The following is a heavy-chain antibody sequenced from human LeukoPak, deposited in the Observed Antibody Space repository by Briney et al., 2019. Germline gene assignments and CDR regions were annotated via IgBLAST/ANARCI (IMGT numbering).Heavy chain of an antibody. J-gene: IGHJ4*02. V-gene: IGHV3-23*01. CDR3: AKVGELRYFEWSPDY. Sequence: GGTPRLSCAASGFSFSDYAMSWVRQAPGKGLEWVSVISGSGGTTYYADSVKGRFTISRDNSKNTVFLQMNSLSADDTAVYYCAKVGELRYFEWSPDYWGQGTLLTVS. D-gene: IGHD3-9*01. CDR2: ISGSGGTT. CDR1: GFSFSDYA.